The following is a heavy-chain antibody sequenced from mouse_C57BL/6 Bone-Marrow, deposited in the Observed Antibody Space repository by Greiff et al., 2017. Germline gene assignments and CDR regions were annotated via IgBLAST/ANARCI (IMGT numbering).Heavy chain of an antibody. CDR3: ARLSIYYDYDDFAY. J-gene: IGHJ3*01. CDR1: GYAFTNYL. V-gene: IGHV1-54*01. D-gene: IGHD2-4*01. Sequence: VQLQQSGAELVRPGNSVKVSCKASGYAFTNYLIEWVKQRPGQGLEWIGVINPGSGGTNYNEKFKGKATLTADKSSSTAYMQLSSLTSEDSAVYFCARLSIYYDYDDFAYWGQGTLVTVSA. CDR2: INPGSGGT.